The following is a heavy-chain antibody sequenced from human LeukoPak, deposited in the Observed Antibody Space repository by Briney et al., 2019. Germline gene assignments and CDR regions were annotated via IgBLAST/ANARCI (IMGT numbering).Heavy chain of an antibody. D-gene: IGHD1-20*01. CDR2: ISGGGGST. CDR1: GFTFSSYA. CDR3: AKGGGMTGEDFDY. J-gene: IGHJ4*02. Sequence: GGSLRLSCAASGFTFSSYAMSWVRQAPGRGLEWVSAISGGGGSTYYADSVKGRFTISRDNSKNTLYLQMNSLRAEDTAVYYCAKGGGMTGEDFDYWGQGTLVTVSS. V-gene: IGHV3-23*01.